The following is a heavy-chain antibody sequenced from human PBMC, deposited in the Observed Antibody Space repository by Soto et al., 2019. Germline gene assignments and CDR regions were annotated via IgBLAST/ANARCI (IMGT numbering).Heavy chain of an antibody. J-gene: IGHJ3*02. Sequence: GDSLKISCKGSGYSFTSYWIGWVRQMTGKGLEWMGIIYPGDSDTRYSPSFQGQATISADKYTSPAYLQWSSLQATDTAMYYCARQRGYSGISDAFDIWGQGTMVTVSS. D-gene: IGHD1-26*01. CDR1: GYSFTSYW. V-gene: IGHV5-51*01. CDR2: IYPGDSDT. CDR3: ARQRGYSGISDAFDI.